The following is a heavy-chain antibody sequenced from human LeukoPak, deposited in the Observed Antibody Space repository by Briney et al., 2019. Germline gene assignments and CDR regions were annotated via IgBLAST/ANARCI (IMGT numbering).Heavy chain of an antibody. D-gene: IGHD1-26*01. Sequence: GGSLRLSCTASGFTFDGYAMSWVRQAAGKGLEWVANIKQDGSEKYYVDSVRGRFTISRDNAKNSLYLQMNSLRAEDTAVYYCAREDSGSYGGYFDYWGQGTLVTVSS. V-gene: IGHV3-7*01. CDR3: AREDSGSYGGYFDY. CDR1: GFTFDGYA. J-gene: IGHJ4*02. CDR2: IKQDGSEK.